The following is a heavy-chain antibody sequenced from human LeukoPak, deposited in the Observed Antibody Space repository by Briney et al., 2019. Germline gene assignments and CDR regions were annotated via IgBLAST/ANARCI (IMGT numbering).Heavy chain of an antibody. Sequence: SVTVSCTASGGTFSSYAMSWVRQAPGQGLEWMGRIIPILGIANDAQKFQGRVTSTADKSTSTAYMELSSLRSEDTAVYYCAREPQTGFTQSAGYYYGMDVWGQGTTVTVSS. D-gene: IGHD6-25*01. CDR3: AREPQTGFTQSAGYYYGMDV. CDR2: IIPILGIA. CDR1: GGTFSSYA. V-gene: IGHV1-69*04. J-gene: IGHJ6*02.